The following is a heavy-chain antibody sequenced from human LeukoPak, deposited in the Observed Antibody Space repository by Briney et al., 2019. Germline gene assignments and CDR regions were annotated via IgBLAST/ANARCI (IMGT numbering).Heavy chain of an antibody. D-gene: IGHD3-22*01. CDR2: IDPGDSQT. J-gene: IGHJ5*02. CDR1: AYSFTNYW. CDR3: ARHSSVLNSFDP. V-gene: IGHV5-10-1*01. Sequence: MRGESLKISCKGSAYSFTNYWISWVRQMPGKGLEWMGRIDPGDSQTNYSPSFQGHVTISADKSISTAYLQWSSLKAPDTAMYYCARHSSVLNSFDPWGQGTLVTVSS.